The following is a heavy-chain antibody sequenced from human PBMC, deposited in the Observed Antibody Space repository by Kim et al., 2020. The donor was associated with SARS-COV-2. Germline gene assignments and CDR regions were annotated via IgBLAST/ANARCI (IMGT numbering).Heavy chain of an antibody. CDR3: ASYMGGMDV. CDR1: GGSISSSSYY. CDR2: IYYSGST. Sequence: SETLSLTCTVSGGSISSSSYYWGWIRQPPGKGLEWIGSIYYSGSTYYNPSLKSRVTISVDTSKNQFSLKLSSVTAADTAVYYCASYMGGMDVWCQGTTVTVSS. V-gene: IGHV4-39*01. J-gene: IGHJ6*02. D-gene: IGHD1-20*01.